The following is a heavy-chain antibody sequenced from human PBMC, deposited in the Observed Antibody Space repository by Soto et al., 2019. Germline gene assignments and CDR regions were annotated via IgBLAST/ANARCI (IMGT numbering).Heavy chain of an antibody. CDR1: GFIFIDNY. CDR3: ARGNFDY. CDR2: IRNKANSYTT. V-gene: IGHV3-72*01. J-gene: IGHJ4*02. Sequence: PGGSLRLSCVASGFIFIDNYMDWVRQAPGKGLEWVGRIRNKANSYTTEYAASVKGRFTISRDDSKNSLYLQMNSLKTEDTAVYYCARGNFDYWGQGTLVTVSS.